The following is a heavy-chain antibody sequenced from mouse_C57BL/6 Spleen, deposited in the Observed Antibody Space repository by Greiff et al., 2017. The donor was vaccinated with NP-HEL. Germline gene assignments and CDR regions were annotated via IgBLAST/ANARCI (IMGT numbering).Heavy chain of an antibody. V-gene: IGHV14-4*01. D-gene: IGHD1-1*01. J-gene: IGHJ1*03. CDR1: GFNIKDDY. CDR3: IIITTVVAPTVNFDV. CDR2: IDPENGDT. Sequence: EVQLQQSGAELVRPGASVKLSCTASGFNIKDDYMHWVKQRPEQGLEWIGWIDPENGDTEYASKFEGKATITADTSSNTAYLQLSSLTSEDTAVYYCIIITTVVAPTVNFDVWGTGTTVTVSS.